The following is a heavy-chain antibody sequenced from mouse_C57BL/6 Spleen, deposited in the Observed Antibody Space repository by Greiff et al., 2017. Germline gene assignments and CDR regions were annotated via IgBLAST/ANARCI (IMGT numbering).Heavy chain of an antibody. CDR1: GFTFSDAW. J-gene: IGHJ4*01. V-gene: IGHV6-6*01. CDR2: IRNKANNHAT. CDR3: TLWDSYYAMDY. Sequence: EVKLQASGGGLVQPGGSMKLSCAASGFTFSDAWMDWVRQSPEKGLEWVAEIRNKANNHATYYAESVKGRFTISRDDSKSSVYLQMNSLRAEDTGIYYCTLWDSYYAMDYWGQGTSVTVSS. D-gene: IGHD4-1*01.